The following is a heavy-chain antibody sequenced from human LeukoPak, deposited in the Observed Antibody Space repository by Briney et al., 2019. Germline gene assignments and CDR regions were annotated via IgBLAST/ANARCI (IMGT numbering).Heavy chain of an antibody. V-gene: IGHV4-34*01. CDR2: ISHSGST. CDR1: GGSFSGYY. CDR3: ARVVGRTTDY. Sequence: SETLSLTCAVYGGSFSGYYWSWIRQPPGKGLEWIGEISHSGSTNYNPSLKSRVTISVDTSKNQFSLKLSSVTAADTAVYYCARVVGRTTDYWGQGTLVTVSS. J-gene: IGHJ4*02. D-gene: IGHD1-1*01.